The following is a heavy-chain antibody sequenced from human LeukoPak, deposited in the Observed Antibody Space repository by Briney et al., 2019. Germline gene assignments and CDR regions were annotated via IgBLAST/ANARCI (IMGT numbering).Heavy chain of an antibody. CDR3: ARESYYYYGMDV. V-gene: IGHV4-61*01. CDR2: IYYSGST. CDR1: GGSVSSGSYY. Sequence: PSETLSLTCTVSGGSVSSGSYYWSWIRQPPGKGLEWIGYIYYSGSTNCNPSLKSRVTISVDTSKNQFSLKLSSVTAADTAVYYCARESYYYYGMDVWGKGTTVTVSS. J-gene: IGHJ6*04.